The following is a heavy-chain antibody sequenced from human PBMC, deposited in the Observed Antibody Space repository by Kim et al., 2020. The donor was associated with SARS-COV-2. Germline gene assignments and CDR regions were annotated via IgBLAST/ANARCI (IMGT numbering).Heavy chain of an antibody. CDR3: AKDRGPNVVLINDDFDY. Sequence: GGSLRLSCAASGFTFSSYAMSWVRQAPGKGLEWVSAISGSGGSTYYADSVKGRFTISRDNSKNTLYLQMNSLRAEDTAVYYCAKDRGPNVVLINDDFDYWGQGTLVTVSS. D-gene: IGHD3-3*01. CDR1: GFTFSSYA. J-gene: IGHJ4*02. V-gene: IGHV3-23*01. CDR2: ISGSGGST.